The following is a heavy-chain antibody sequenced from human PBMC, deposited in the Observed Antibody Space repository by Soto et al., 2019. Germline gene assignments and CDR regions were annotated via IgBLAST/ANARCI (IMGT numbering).Heavy chain of an antibody. V-gene: IGHV4-59*12. CDR3: ARDPQIHHYALLPGHFPY. CDR2: TSYSGSP. D-gene: IGHD3-9*01. CDR1: GDSISNSY. Sequence: QVQLQESGPGLVKPSETLSLTCTVSGDSISNSYWSWIRQPPGKGLEWIGYTSYSGSPNYNPSLKSRATTSVDTSNRPFSLNRSSGTAAATAVSYCARDPQIHHYALLPGHFPYWGQGTLVTVSS. J-gene: IGHJ4*02.